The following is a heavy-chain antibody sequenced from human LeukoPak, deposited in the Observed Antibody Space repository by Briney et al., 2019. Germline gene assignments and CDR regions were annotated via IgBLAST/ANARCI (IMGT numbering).Heavy chain of an antibody. D-gene: IGHD2-2*01. J-gene: IGHJ4*02. CDR1: GYTFTKNG. CDR2: INPSGGST. CDR3: ATGDCSSTSWQTNARCDPEWSEFDY. V-gene: IGHV1-46*01. Sequence: ASVKVSCKASGYTFTKNGIHWVRQAPGQGLEWMGIINPSGGSTSYAQKFQGRVTMTRDTSTSTVYMELSSLRSEDTAVYYCATGDCSSTSWQTNARCDPEWSEFDYWGQGTLVTVSS.